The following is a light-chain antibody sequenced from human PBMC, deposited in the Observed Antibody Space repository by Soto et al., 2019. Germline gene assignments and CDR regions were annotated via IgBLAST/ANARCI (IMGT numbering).Light chain of an antibody. CDR3: QQSYSTPPWT. CDR2: AAS. J-gene: IGKJ1*01. Sequence: DIQMTQSPSSLSASVGDRVTITCRASQSISSYLNWYQQKPGKAPKLLIYAASSLQSGVPSRFSGSGSGTDFPITISSLQPEDFATYYCQQSYSTPPWTFGQGTKVEIK. CDR1: QSISSY. V-gene: IGKV1-39*01.